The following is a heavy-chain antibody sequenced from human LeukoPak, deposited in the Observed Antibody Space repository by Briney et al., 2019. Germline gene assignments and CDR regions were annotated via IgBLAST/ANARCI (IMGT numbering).Heavy chain of an antibody. Sequence: SETLSLTCTVSGGSISSSSYYWGWIRQPPGKGLEWIGSIYYSGSTYYNPSLKSRVTISVDTSKNQFSLKLSSVTAADTAVYYCARDEAVAGGAFDIWGQGTMVTVSS. CDR1: GGSISSSSYY. CDR3: ARDEAVAGGAFDI. D-gene: IGHD6-19*01. J-gene: IGHJ3*02. CDR2: IYYSGST. V-gene: IGHV4-39*07.